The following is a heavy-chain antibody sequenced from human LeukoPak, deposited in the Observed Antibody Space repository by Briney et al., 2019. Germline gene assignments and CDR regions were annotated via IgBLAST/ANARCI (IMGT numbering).Heavy chain of an antibody. V-gene: IGHV4-61*01. CDR3: ARELHDYVWGSYSRKFDY. J-gene: IGHJ4*02. CDR2: IYYSGST. CDR1: GGSVSSGSYY. Sequence: SETLSLTCTVSGGSVSSGSYYWSWIRQPPGKGLEWIEYIYYSGSTNYNPSLKRRVTISVDTSKNQCSLKLSSVTAADTAVYYCARELHDYVWGSYSRKFDYWGQGTLVTVSS. D-gene: IGHD3-16*01.